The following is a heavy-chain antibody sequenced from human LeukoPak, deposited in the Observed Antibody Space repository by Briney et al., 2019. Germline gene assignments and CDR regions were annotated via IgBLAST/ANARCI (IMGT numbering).Heavy chain of an antibody. CDR1: GFTFDDYA. V-gene: IGHV3-9*01. Sequence: GRSLRLSCAASGFTFDDYAMHWVRQAPGKGLEWVSGISWNSGSIGYADSVKGRFTISRDNAKNSLYLQMNSLRAEDTALYYCAKDVGYYGSGSYHYFDYWGQGTLVTVSS. D-gene: IGHD3-10*01. CDR2: ISWNSGSI. J-gene: IGHJ4*02. CDR3: AKDVGYYGSGSYHYFDY.